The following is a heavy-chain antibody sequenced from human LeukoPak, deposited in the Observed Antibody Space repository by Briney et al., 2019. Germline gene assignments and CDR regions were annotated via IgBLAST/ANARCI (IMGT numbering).Heavy chain of an antibody. D-gene: IGHD2-2*01. V-gene: IGHV1-3*01. CDR2: INAGNGNT. Sequence: ASVTVSCTASGYTFTNYPMHWVRQAPGQRLEWMGWINAGNGNTRYSQKFQGGVTITRDTSASTAYMELSSLRSEDTAVYYCARSILVVPVASHYNYGVDVWGQGTTVTVSS. CDR1: GYTFTNYP. CDR3: ARSILVVPVASHYNYGVDV. J-gene: IGHJ6*02.